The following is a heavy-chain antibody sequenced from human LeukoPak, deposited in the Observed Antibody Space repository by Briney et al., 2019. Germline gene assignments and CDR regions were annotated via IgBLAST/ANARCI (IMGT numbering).Heavy chain of an antibody. D-gene: IGHD1-26*01. CDR1: GFTFSSYA. CDR3: AKDITGSYYYFDY. CDR2: ISGSGGST. J-gene: IGHJ4*02. Sequence: TGGSLRLSCAASGFTFSSYAMSWVRQAPVKGLEWVSAISGSGGSTYYADSVKGRFTISRDNSKSTLYLQMNSLRAEDTAVYYCAKDITGSYYYFDYWGQGTLVTVSS. V-gene: IGHV3-23*01.